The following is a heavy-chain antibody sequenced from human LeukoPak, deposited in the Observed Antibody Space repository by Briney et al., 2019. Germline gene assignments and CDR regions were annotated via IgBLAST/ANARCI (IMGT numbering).Heavy chain of an antibody. V-gene: IGHV4-59*01. CDR3: ARAHPHFDY. J-gene: IGHJ4*02. Sequence: SETLSLTCTVAAGSISSYYWIWIRRPPGKGLEWIGYIYYSGSTNYNPSLKSRVTISVDTSKNQFSLKLSSVTAADTAVYYCARAHPHFDYWGQGTLVTVSS. CDR1: AGSISSYY. CDR2: IYYSGST.